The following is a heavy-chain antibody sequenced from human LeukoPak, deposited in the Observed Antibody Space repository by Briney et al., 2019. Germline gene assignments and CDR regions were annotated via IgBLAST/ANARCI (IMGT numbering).Heavy chain of an antibody. J-gene: IGHJ5*02. CDR1: GYTLTELS. Sequence: GASVKVSCKVSGYTLTELSMHWVRQAPGKGLEWMGGFDPEDGETIYAQKFQGRVTMTEDTSTDTAYMELSSLRSEDTAVYYCATTVYFDWSNNWFDPWGQGTLVTVSS. CDR2: FDPEDGET. V-gene: IGHV1-24*01. CDR3: ATTVYFDWSNNWFDP. D-gene: IGHD3-9*01.